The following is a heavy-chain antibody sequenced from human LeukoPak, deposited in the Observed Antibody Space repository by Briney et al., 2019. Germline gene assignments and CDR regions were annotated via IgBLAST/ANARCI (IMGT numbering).Heavy chain of an antibody. CDR1: GASVSSGSYY. CDR2: MYYSGTS. V-gene: IGHV4-61*01. D-gene: IGHD3-22*01. CDR3: ARDCDRLDY. Sequence: PSETLSLTCTVSGASVSSGSYYWSWIRQPPGKGLEWIGYMYYSGTSNYNPPLKSRVTISVDTSKNQFSLKLSSLTAADTAVHYCARDCDRLDYWGQGTLVTVSS. J-gene: IGHJ4*02.